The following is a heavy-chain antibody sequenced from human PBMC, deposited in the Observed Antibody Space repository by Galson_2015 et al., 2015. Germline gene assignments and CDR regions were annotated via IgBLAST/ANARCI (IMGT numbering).Heavy chain of an antibody. CDR1: GGTFSSYT. J-gene: IGHJ3*02. D-gene: IGHD2-2*01. CDR2: IIPILGIA. V-gene: IGHV1-69*10. CDR3: ARDLTPRGIVVVPAAHAGDAFDI. Sequence: SVKVSCKASGGTFSSYTISWVRQAPGQGLEWMGGIIPILGIANYAQKFQGRVTITADESTSTAYMELSSLRSEDTAVYYCARDLTPRGIVVVPAAHAGDAFDIWGQGTMVPVSS.